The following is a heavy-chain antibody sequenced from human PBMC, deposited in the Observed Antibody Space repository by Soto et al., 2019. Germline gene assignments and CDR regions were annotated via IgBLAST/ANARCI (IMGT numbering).Heavy chain of an antibody. CDR2: ISYDGSNK. Sequence: PGGSLRLSXAASGFTFSSYGMHWVRQAPGKGLEWVAVISYDGSNKYYADSVKGRFTISRDNSKNTLYLQMNSLRAEDTAVYYCAKPGIAAAGNWFDPWGQGTLVTVSS. V-gene: IGHV3-30*18. J-gene: IGHJ5*02. CDR1: GFTFSSYG. CDR3: AKPGIAAAGNWFDP. D-gene: IGHD6-13*01.